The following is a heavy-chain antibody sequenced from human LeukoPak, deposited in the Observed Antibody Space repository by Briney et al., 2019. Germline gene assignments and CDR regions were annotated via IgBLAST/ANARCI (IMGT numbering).Heavy chain of an antibody. CDR3: ARIRDGYNDAYDL. D-gene: IGHD5-24*01. Sequence: ASVKVSCKASGYTFTSYNMHWVRQAPGQGLEWMGIINPSGGSTNYAQKFQGRVTMTRDTSTSTVYMELSSLRSEDTAIYYCARIRDGYNDAYDLWGQGTVVTVPS. CDR2: INPSGGST. J-gene: IGHJ3*01. V-gene: IGHV1-46*01. CDR1: GYTFTSYN.